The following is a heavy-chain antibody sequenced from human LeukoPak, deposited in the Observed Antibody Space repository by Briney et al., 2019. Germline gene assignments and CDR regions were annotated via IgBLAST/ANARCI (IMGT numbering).Heavy chain of an antibody. CDR1: GYTFTSYG. V-gene: IGHV1-18*01. J-gene: IGHJ3*02. CDR2: ISAYNGNT. CDR3: ARDSQIYSSGWFDAFDI. D-gene: IGHD6-19*01. Sequence: ASVKVSCKASGYTFTSYGISWVRQAPGQGLEWMGWISAYNGNTNYAQKLQGRVTMTTDTSTSTAYMELRSLRSDDTAVYYCARDSQIYSSGWFDAFDIWGQGTMVTVSS.